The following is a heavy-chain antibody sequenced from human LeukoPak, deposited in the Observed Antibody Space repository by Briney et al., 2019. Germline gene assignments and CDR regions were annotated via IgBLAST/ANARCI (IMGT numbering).Heavy chain of an antibody. J-gene: IGHJ4*02. CDR3: ARGNYGSGSYYVVDFDY. CDR1: GDSIKTYD. D-gene: IGHD3-10*01. CDR2: IYHSGNT. Sequence: PSETLSLTCTVSGDSIKTYDGSCVRQSPGQGLEWIGYIYHSGNTSYNPSLKSRLTMSIDTSKKQFSLNLDSVTAADTAVYYCARGNYGSGSYYVVDFDYWGQGTLVTVSS. V-gene: IGHV4-59*01.